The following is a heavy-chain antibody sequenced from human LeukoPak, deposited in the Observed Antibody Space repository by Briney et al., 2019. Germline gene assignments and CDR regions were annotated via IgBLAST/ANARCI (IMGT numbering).Heavy chain of an antibody. Sequence: AASVKVSCEVSGYTLTELSMHWLRQAPGKGREWMGGFDPEDGETIYAQTFQGSVTMTEATSTDTAYMELSSLRSNDTAAYYCATVLPQPNDFWSGYPNFDYWGQGTLVTVSS. CDR1: GYTLTELS. J-gene: IGHJ4*02. V-gene: IGHV1-24*01. CDR3: ATVLPQPNDFWSGYPNFDY. D-gene: IGHD3-3*01. CDR2: FDPEDGET.